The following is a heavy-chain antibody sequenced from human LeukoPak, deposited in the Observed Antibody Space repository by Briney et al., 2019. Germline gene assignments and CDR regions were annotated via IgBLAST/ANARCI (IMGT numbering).Heavy chain of an antibody. CDR1: GFTFSVYY. V-gene: IGHV3-30*03. Sequence: GGSLRLSCAASGFTFSVYYMFWVRQAPGKGLEWVAVISYDGSEKHYADPVKGRFTISRDNSKNTLYLQMNSLRAEDTAVYYCAREGSSGYYPYWGQGILVTVSS. J-gene: IGHJ4*02. CDR2: ISYDGSEK. CDR3: AREGSSGYYPY. D-gene: IGHD3-22*01.